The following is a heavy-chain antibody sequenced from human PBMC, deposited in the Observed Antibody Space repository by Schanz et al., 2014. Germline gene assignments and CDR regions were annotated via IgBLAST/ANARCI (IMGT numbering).Heavy chain of an antibody. J-gene: IGHJ6*03. Sequence: QVQLQESGPGLVKPSQTLSLACSVSGASISSSGYYWIWVRHLPGKGLEWIGYIYDGGSTYYNPSLKSRVTISVDTSKNQFSLRLSSVTAADTAVYYCARQGIGYQHGRYYYYMDVWGRGTTVTVSS. V-gene: IGHV4-31*03. CDR1: GASISSSGYY. CDR3: ARQGIGYQHGRYYYYMDV. CDR2: IYDGGST. D-gene: IGHD2-2*01.